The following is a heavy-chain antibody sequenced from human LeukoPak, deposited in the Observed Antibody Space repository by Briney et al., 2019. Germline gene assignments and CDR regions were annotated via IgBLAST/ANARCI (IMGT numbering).Heavy chain of an antibody. CDR2: INHSGST. CDR3: ARGGDYSNYYYGMDV. J-gene: IGHJ6*02. V-gene: IGHV4-34*01. Sequence: SETLSLTCAVYGGSFSGYYWSWIRQPPGKGLEWIGEINHSGSTNYNPSLKSRVTIPVDTSKNQFSLKLSSVTAADTAVYYCARGGDYSNYYYGMDVWGQGTTVTVSS. D-gene: IGHD4-4*01. CDR1: GGSFSGYY.